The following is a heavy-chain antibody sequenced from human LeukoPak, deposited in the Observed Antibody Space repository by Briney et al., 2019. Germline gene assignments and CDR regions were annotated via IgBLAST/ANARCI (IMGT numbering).Heavy chain of an antibody. CDR3: ATSRQLWGEYFQH. CDR2: IYSGGST. V-gene: IGHV3-53*01. CDR1: GFSVRTTY. J-gene: IGHJ1*01. Sequence: GGSLRLSCAASGFSVRTTYMSWVRQAPGKGLEWVSVIYSGGSTYYADSVKGRFTISRDNSKNTLYLQMNSLRAEDTAVYYCATSRQLWGEYFQHWGQGILVTVSS. D-gene: IGHD5-18*01.